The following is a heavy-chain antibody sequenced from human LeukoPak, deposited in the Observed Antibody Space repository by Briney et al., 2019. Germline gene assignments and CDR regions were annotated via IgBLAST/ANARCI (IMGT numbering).Heavy chain of an antibody. Sequence: SVKVSCKASGGTFSSYAISWVRQAPGQGREWMGGIIPIFGTANYAQKFQGRVTITADESTSTAYMELSSLRSEDTAAYYCARGSVESGYKDYWGQGTLVTVSS. CDR2: IIPIFGTA. CDR3: ARGSVESGYKDY. J-gene: IGHJ4*02. V-gene: IGHV1-69*13. D-gene: IGHD5-12*01. CDR1: GGTFSSYA.